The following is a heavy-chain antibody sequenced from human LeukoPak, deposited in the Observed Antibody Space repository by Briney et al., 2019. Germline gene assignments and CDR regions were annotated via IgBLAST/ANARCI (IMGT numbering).Heavy chain of an antibody. CDR3: ARHSIWFGELFPYLDI. D-gene: IGHD3-10*01. J-gene: IGHJ3*02. V-gene: IGHV4-31*03. CDR1: NGSISSGGYY. Sequence: PSETLSLTCTVSNGSISSGGYYWSWLRQHPGKGLEWIGYIYYSGSTYYNPSLRSRVTISVDTSKNQFSLKLSTVTAADTAVYHCARHSIWFGELFPYLDIWGQGTMVTVSS. CDR2: IYYSGST.